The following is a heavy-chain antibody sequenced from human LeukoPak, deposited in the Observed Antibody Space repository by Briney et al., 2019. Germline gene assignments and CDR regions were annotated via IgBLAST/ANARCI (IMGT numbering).Heavy chain of an antibody. D-gene: IGHD3-16*02. CDR3: AKDGVIAGDR. Sequence: REGSLRLSRAASGFTFSDYGMHWVRQAPGKGLEWVSFIQYDGNNKYYTDSVKGRFTISRDDSKNTLYLQMSSLRAEDAAVYYCAKDGVIAGDRWGQGTLVTVSS. CDR1: GFTFSDYG. CDR2: IQYDGNNK. V-gene: IGHV3-30*02. J-gene: IGHJ4*02.